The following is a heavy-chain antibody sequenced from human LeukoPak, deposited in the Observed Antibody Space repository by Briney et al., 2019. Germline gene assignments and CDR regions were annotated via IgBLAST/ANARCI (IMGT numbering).Heavy chain of an antibody. CDR3: ARDHYYGSGSYRENAFDI. CDR2: ISAYNGNT. CDR1: GYTFTSYG. D-gene: IGHD3-10*01. J-gene: IGHJ3*02. Sequence: ASVKVSCKASGYTFTSYGISWVRQAPGQGLEWMGWISAYNGNTNYAQKLQGRVTMTTDTSTSTAYMELRSLRSDDTAVYYCARDHYYGSGSYRENAFDIWGQGTMVTVSS. V-gene: IGHV1-18*01.